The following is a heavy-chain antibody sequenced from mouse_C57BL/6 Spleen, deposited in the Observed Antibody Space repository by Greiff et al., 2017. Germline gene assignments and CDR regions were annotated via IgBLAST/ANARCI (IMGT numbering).Heavy chain of an antibody. V-gene: IGHV1-82*01. CDR1: GYAFSSSW. CDR3: ASMVTKKGYFDY. D-gene: IGHD2-2*01. Sequence: QVQLQQSGPELVKPGASVKISCKASGYAFSSSWMNWVKQRPGKGLEWIGRIYPGDGDTNYNGKFKGKATLTADKSSSTAYMQLSSLTSEDSAVYFCASMVTKKGYFDYWGQGTTLTVSS. CDR2: IYPGDGDT. J-gene: IGHJ2*01.